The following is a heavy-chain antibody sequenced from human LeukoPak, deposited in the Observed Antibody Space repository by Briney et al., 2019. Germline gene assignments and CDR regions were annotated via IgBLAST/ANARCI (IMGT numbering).Heavy chain of an antibody. D-gene: IGHD6-13*01. CDR2: IRLDGGEK. J-gene: IGHJ4*01. CDR3: ARDGAAAGLYFDL. CDR1: GFTFSSYW. V-gene: IGHV3-7*01. Sequence: GGSLRLSCAVSGFTFSSYWMNWVRQAPGKGLEWVASIRLDGGEKSYVDSVKGRFAISRDNTKNSLYLQMSSLRAEDTAVYFCARDGAAAGLYFDLWGQGTLVTVSS.